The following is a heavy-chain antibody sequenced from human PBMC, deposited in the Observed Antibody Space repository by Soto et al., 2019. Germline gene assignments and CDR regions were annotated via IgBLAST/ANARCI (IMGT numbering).Heavy chain of an antibody. J-gene: IGHJ6*02. D-gene: IGHD2-21*02. CDR1: GGTFINHA. V-gene: IGHV1-69*01. CDR3: ARDHATYCGGDCYRYFFYGLDV. Sequence: QVQLVQSGAEVKKPGSSVKISCKASGGTFINHAFSWVRHAPGQGLEWMGGIIPMFGTADYSQKFQGRVTITADESTTTAHMELSSLRSDDSAVYYCARDHATYCGGDCYRYFFYGLDVWGQGTTVTVSS. CDR2: IIPMFGTA.